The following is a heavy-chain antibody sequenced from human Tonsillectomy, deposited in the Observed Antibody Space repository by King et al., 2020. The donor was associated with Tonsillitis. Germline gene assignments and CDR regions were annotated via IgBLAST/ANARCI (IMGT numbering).Heavy chain of an antibody. Sequence: EVQLVESGGGLVKPGGSLRLSCAASGFTFSSYSMNWVRQAPGKGLEWVSAISSSSSYIDYADSVKGRFTISRDNAKNSLYLQMNSLRAEDTAVYYCARWEYSSWSRYFDLWGRGTLVTVSS. V-gene: IGHV3-21*01. CDR3: ARWEYSSWSRYFDL. J-gene: IGHJ2*01. D-gene: IGHD6-6*01. CDR1: GFTFSSYS. CDR2: ISSSSSYI.